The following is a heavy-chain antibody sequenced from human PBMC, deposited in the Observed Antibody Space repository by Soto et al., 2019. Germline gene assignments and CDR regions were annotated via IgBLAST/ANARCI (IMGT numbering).Heavy chain of an antibody. CDR1: GYTFNTYG. CDR2: ISAYNGNT. D-gene: IGHD6-13*01. V-gene: IGHV1-18*01. CDR3: AREALYSSGWYYSDY. J-gene: IGHJ4*02. Sequence: ASVKVSCKASGYTFNTYGINWVRQAPGQGLEWLGWISAYNGNTNYAEKVRGRVTMTTDTSMSTAYMELRSLRSDDTAVYYCAREALYSSGWYYSDYWGQGTPVTVSS.